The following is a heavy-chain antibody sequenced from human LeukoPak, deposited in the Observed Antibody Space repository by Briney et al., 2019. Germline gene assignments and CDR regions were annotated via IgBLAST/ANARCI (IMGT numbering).Heavy chain of an antibody. D-gene: IGHD5-18*01. CDR2: ISYDGSNK. CDR3: ARDRGYSYGYDY. J-gene: IGHJ4*02. V-gene: IGHV3-30*04. CDR1: GFTFSSYA. Sequence: PGGSLRLSCAAYGFTFSSYAMHWVRQAPGKGLEWVAVISYDGSNKYYADSVKGRFTISRDNSKNTLYLQMNSLRAEDTAVYYCARDRGYSYGYDYWGQGTLVTVSS.